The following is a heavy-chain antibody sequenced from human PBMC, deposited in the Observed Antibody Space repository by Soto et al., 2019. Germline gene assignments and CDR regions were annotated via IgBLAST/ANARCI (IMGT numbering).Heavy chain of an antibody. V-gene: IGHV4-34*01. D-gene: IGHD3-10*01. Sequence: SETLSLTCAVYGGSFSGYYWSWIRQPPGKGLEWIGEINHSGSTNYNPSLKSRVTISVDTSKNQFSLKLSSVTAADTAVYYCARGSKIWFGEIGAFDIWDQGTMVTVSS. CDR2: INHSGST. CDR1: GGSFSGYY. J-gene: IGHJ3*02. CDR3: ARGSKIWFGEIGAFDI.